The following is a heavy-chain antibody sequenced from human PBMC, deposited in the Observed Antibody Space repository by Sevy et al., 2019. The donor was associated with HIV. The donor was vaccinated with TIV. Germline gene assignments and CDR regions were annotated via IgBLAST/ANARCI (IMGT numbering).Heavy chain of an antibody. CDR2: IYYSGST. CDR3: ARGGAVTFGGVIVKSAFDI. D-gene: IGHD3-16*02. J-gene: IGHJ3*02. V-gene: IGHV4-59*01. Sequence: SETLSLTCTVSGGSISSYYWSWIRQPPGKGLEWIGYIYYSGSTNYNPSLKSRVTISVDTSKNQFSLKLGSVTAADTAVYYCARGGAVTFGGVIVKSAFDIWGQGTMVTVSS. CDR1: GGSISSYY.